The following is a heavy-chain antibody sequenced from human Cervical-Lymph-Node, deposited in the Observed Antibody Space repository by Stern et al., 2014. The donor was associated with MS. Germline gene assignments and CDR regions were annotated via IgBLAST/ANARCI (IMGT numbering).Heavy chain of an antibody. V-gene: IGHV1-2*06. J-gene: IGHJ4*02. CDR2: IDPGSGAT. CDR1: GYRFSTFY. CDR3: ARIYCSGDECYHSFDT. Sequence: VQLVQSGAEVKKPGASVKVSCKASGYRFSTFYLHWLRQAPGEGLQWIGRIDPGSGATTSSQPFQGRLTMTRDRSITTAYLELSGLRSDDTAVYYCARIYCSGDECYHSFDTWGQGTLVTVSS. D-gene: IGHD3-16*02.